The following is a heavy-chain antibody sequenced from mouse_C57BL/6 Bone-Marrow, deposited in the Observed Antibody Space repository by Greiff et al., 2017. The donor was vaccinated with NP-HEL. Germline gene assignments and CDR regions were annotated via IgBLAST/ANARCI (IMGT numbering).Heavy chain of an antibody. CDR1: DSEVFPIAY. D-gene: IGHD1-1*01. Sequence: VQLQQSGSELRSPGSSVKLSCKDFDSEVFPIAYMSWVRQKPGHGFEWIGGILPSIGRTIYGEKFEDKATLDADTLSNTAYLELNSLTSEDSAIYYCARGLIYYYGSSYENWYFDVWGTGTTVTVSS. CDR2: ILPSIGRT. J-gene: IGHJ1*03. V-gene: IGHV15-2*01. CDR3: ARGLIYYYGSSYENWYFDV.